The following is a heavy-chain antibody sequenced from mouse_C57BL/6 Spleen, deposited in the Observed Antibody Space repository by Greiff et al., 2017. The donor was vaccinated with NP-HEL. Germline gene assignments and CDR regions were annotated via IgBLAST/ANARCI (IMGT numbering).Heavy chain of an antibody. CDR1: GFTFSSYA. D-gene: IGHD2-14*01. CDR2: ISDGGSYT. CDR3: ARDRYLGYFDY. Sequence: EVQVVESGGGLVKPGGSLKLSCAASGFTFSSYAMSWVRQTPEKRLEWVATISDGGSYTYYPDNVKGRFTISRDNAKNTLYLQMSHLKSEDTAMYYCARDRYLGYFDYWGQGTTLTVSS. J-gene: IGHJ2*01. V-gene: IGHV5-4*01.